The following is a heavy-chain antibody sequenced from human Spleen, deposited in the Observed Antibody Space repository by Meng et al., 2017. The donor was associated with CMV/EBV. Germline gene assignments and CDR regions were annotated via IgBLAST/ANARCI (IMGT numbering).Heavy chain of an antibody. CDR3: ARGALRYFDY. J-gene: IGHJ4*02. CDR2: THYNDSP. D-gene: IGHD3-3*01. Sequence: SETLSLTCAVYGGSFSDHYWSWIRQPPGKALQWIGYTHYNDSPDYNPSLKSRVTLSVDTSKNQLSLRLSSVTAADTSVYYCARGALRYFDYWGQGTLVTVSS. CDR1: GGSFSDHY. V-gene: IGHV4-59*11.